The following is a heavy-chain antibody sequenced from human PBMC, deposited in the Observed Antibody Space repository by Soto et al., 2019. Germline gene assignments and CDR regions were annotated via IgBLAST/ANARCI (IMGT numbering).Heavy chain of an antibody. Sequence: SVKVSCKASGGTFISYVISWVRQAPGQGLEWMGGIIPIFGTANYAQKFQGRVTITADESTSTAYMELSSLRSEDTAVYYCARLYDSSGYYPFDYWGQGTLVTVSS. CDR3: ARLYDSSGYYPFDY. V-gene: IGHV1-69*13. CDR1: GGTFISYV. D-gene: IGHD3-22*01. CDR2: IIPIFGTA. J-gene: IGHJ4*02.